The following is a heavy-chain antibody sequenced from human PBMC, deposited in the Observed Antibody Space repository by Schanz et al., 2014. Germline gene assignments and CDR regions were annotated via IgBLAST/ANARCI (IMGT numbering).Heavy chain of an antibody. D-gene: IGHD5-12*01. CDR2: VSSDGNND. J-gene: IGHJ4*02. V-gene: IGHV3-30*03. CDR1: GFTFSTHA. Sequence: VQLVESGGGVVQPGRSLRLSCAASGFTFSTHAMHWVRQAPGKGLEWVALVSSDGNNDYYTDSVKGRFTVSRDNSKNTLYLQLNSLRAEDTAVYYCARDFHGYGPHLDYWGQGSLVTGSS. CDR3: ARDFHGYGPHLDY.